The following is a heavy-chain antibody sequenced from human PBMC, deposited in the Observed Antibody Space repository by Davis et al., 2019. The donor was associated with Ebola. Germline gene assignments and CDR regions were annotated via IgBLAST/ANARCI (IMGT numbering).Heavy chain of an antibody. V-gene: IGHV1-3*01. CDR1: AGTFSSYA. Sequence: ASVKVSCKASAGTFSSYAISWVRQAPGQRLEWMGWINAGNGNTKYSQKFQGRVTITSDTSASTAYMELSSLRSEDTAVYYCARVGYSGYVGYYYGMDVWGQGTTVTVSS. J-gene: IGHJ6*02. CDR3: ARVGYSGYVGYYYGMDV. CDR2: INAGNGNT. D-gene: IGHD5-12*01.